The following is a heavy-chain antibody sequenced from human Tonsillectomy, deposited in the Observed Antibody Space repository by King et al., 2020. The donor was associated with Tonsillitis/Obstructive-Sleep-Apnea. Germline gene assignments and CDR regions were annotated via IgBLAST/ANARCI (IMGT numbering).Heavy chain of an antibody. CDR3: TTDPRY. CDR1: GFTFRDAW. CDR2: IKSKRDGGTT. J-gene: IGHJ1*01. D-gene: IGHD1-14*01. Sequence: VQLVESGGASVRPGGSLRLSCVASGFTFRDAWMSWVRQAPGKRPEWLGRIKSKRDGGTTVYASPVIGRFTISRDDSKDTLYLQMNSLITEDTAVYYCTTDPRYWGQGTLVTVSS. V-gene: IGHV3-15*02.